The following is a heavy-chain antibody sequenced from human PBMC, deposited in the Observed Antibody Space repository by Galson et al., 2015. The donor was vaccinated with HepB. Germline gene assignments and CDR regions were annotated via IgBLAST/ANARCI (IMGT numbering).Heavy chain of an antibody. J-gene: IGHJ6*02. Sequence: SVKVSCKASGYTFTSYGISWVRQAPGQGLEWMGWISAYNGNTNYAQKLQGRVTMTTDTSTSTAYMELRSLRSDDTAVYYCARDTYSSSSLRWWEQYYYYYGMDVWGQGTTVTVSS. CDR2: ISAYNGNT. CDR3: ARDTYSSSSLRWWEQYYYYYGMDV. D-gene: IGHD6-6*01. V-gene: IGHV1-18*01. CDR1: GYTFTSYG.